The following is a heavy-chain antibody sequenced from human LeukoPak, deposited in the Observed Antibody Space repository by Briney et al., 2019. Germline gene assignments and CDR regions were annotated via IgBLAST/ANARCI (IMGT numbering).Heavy chain of an antibody. J-gene: IGHJ4*02. V-gene: IGHV4-30-2*01. Sequence: TSETLSLTCTVSGGSISSGGYYWSWIRQPPGKGLEWIGYIYHSGSTYYNPSLKSRVTISVDRSKNQFSLKLSSVTAADTAVYYCARGGVLQNLRRDWYSFDYWGQGTLVTVSS. CDR3: ARGGVLQNLRRDWYSFDY. D-gene: IGHD2-21*02. CDR1: GGSISSGGYY. CDR2: IYHSGST.